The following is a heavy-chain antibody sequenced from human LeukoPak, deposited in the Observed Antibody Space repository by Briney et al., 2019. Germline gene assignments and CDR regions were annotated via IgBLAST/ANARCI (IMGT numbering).Heavy chain of an antibody. CDR1: GYIFTSYY. J-gene: IGHJ4*02. D-gene: IGHD5-24*01. Sequence: GESLQISCKVSGYIFTSYYIGWVRHMPGKGLQWMGVTYPGGSDTRYSPSFQGQVTISADKSISTAYLQWSSLKASDTAMYYCARVGDGYKWAFDYWGQGTLVTVSS. V-gene: IGHV5-51*01. CDR3: ARVGDGYKWAFDY. CDR2: TYPGGSDT.